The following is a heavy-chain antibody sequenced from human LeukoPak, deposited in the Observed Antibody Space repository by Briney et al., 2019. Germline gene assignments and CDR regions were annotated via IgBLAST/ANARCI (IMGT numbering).Heavy chain of an antibody. CDR2: IDTSSDII. V-gene: IGHV3-48*01. D-gene: IGHD4-17*01. J-gene: IGHJ4*02. CDR3: ARDFAEYGDFDY. Sequence: GGSLRLSCAASGFAFNTYTMNWFRQAPGKGLEWISYIDTSSDIIYYADSVMGRFTISRDNAKNSLYLQMNSLRGDDAAAYYCARDFAEYGDFDYWGQGTLVTVSS. CDR1: GFAFNTYT.